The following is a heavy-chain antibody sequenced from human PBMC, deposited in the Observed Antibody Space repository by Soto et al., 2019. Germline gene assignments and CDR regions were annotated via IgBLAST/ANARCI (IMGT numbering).Heavy chain of an antibody. CDR1: GFTFSSYA. CDR2: ISGSGGST. J-gene: IGHJ4*02. D-gene: IGHD6-13*01. V-gene: IGHV3-23*01. CDR3: AKEGSPPLYSSSWCPALDFDY. Sequence: GGSLRLSCAASGFTFSSYAMSWVRQAPGKGLEWVSAISGSGGSTYYADSVKGRFTISRDNSKNTLYLQMNSLRAEDTAVYYCAKEGSPPLYSSSWCPALDFDYWGQGTLVTVSS.